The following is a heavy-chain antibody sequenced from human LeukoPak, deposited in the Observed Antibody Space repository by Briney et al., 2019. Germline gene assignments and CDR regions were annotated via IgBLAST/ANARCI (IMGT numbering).Heavy chain of an antibody. CDR1: GDSVSRNSAA. CDR3: ASSSGYDYAWYYFDY. D-gene: IGHD5-12*01. V-gene: IGHV6-1*01. CDR2: TYYRSKWYN. J-gene: IGHJ4*02. Sequence: SQTLSLTCAISGDSVSRNSAAWNWIRQSPSRGLEWLGRTYYRSKWYNDYAVSVKSRITINPDTSKNQFSLQLNSVTPEDTAVYYCASSSGYDYAWYYFDYWGQGTLVTVSS.